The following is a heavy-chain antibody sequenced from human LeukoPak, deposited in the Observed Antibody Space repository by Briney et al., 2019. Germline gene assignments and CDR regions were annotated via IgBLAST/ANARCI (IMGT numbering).Heavy chain of an antibody. D-gene: IGHD3-9*01. Sequence: GGSLRLSCAASGFTFSSYEMNWVRQAPGKGLEWVSYISSSGSTIYYADSVKGRFTISRDNAKNSLYLQMNSLRAEDTAVYYCAREKLVRYFDPGDYFDYWGQGTLVTVSS. CDR1: GFTFSSYE. CDR2: ISSSGSTI. J-gene: IGHJ4*02. CDR3: AREKLVRYFDPGDYFDY. V-gene: IGHV3-48*03.